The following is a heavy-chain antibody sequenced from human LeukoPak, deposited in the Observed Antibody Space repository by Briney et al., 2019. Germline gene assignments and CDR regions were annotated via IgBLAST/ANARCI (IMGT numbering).Heavy chain of an antibody. CDR2: ISGSCGRT. V-gene: IGHV3-23*01. D-gene: IGHD2-15*01. CDR3: AKSPRSGGSGYFDY. Sequence: PGGSLRLSCAASGFTFSSYAMSWVRQAPGKGLEWVSAISGSCGRTYYADSVKGRFTISRDNSKNTLYLQMNSLRAEDTAVYYCAKSPRSGGSGYFDYWGQGTLVTVSS. CDR1: GFTFSSYA. J-gene: IGHJ4*02.